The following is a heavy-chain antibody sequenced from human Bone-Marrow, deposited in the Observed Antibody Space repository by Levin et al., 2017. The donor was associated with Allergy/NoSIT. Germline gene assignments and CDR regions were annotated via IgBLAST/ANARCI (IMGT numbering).Heavy chain of an antibody. CDR3: TKDSRYSGTYTDAFDI. Sequence: PGGSLRLSCAASGFTFSSYAMSWVRQAPGKGLEWVSIIGGSGLSTYYADSVKGRFTISRDNSENTLYLQMNTLRAEDTAMYYCTKDSRYSGTYTDAFDIWGQGTMVTVSS. CDR1: GFTFSSYA. J-gene: IGHJ3*02. D-gene: IGHD1-26*01. CDR2: IGGSGLST. V-gene: IGHV3-23*01.